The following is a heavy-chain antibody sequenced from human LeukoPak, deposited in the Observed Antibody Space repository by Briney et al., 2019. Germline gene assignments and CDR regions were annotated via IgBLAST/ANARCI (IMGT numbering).Heavy chain of an antibody. CDR2: IRQDGSEK. CDR3: ARGVSWTFDN. V-gene: IGHV3-7*04. J-gene: IGHJ4*02. CDR1: GFTFSSYW. Sequence: RGSLTLPCAASGFTFSSYWMSWVRQAPGKGLEWVANIRQDGSEKYYVDSVKGRFAVFRDNAKNSLSLQMSILRLEDTAVYYCARGVSWTFDNWGRGALVIVSS. D-gene: IGHD6-13*01.